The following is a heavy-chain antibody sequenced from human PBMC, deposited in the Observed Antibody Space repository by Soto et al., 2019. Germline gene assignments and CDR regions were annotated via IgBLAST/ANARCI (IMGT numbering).Heavy chain of an antibody. CDR2: IYTSGST. Sequence: SEALSLTCSVSGTSVSNYYWSWIRQPAGKGLEHIGRIYTSGSTSYNPSLKSRVTMSMDTSQTQIYLNLTSVTAADTAVYYCARGGIQLSYAFDYWGQGIQVTVSS. CDR3: ARGGIQLSYAFDY. CDR1: GTSVSNYY. D-gene: IGHD5-18*01. J-gene: IGHJ4*02. V-gene: IGHV4-4*07.